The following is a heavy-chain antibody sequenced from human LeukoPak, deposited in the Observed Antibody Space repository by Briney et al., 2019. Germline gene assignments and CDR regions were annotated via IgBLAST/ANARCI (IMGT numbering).Heavy chain of an antibody. CDR2: INHSGST. J-gene: IGHJ4*02. Sequence: VINHSGSTNYNPSLKSRVTISVDTSKNQFSVKLSSVTAADTAVYYCARGHPYSGSYYYFDYWGQGTLVTVSS. D-gene: IGHD1-26*01. V-gene: IGHV4-34*01. CDR3: ARGHPYSGSYYYFDY.